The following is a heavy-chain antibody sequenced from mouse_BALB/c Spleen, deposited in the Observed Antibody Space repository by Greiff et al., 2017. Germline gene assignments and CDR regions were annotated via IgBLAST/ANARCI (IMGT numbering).Heavy chain of an antibody. V-gene: IGHV1-4*02. Sequence: QVQLKQSAAELARPGASVKMSCKASGYTFTSYTMHWVKQRPGQGLEWIGYINPSSGYTEYNQKFKDKTTLTADKSSSTAYMQLSSLTSEDSAVYYCARDGYAGAMDYWGQGTSVTVSS. CDR2: INPSSGYT. CDR1: GYTFTSYT. CDR3: ARDGYAGAMDY. J-gene: IGHJ4*01. D-gene: IGHD2-2*01.